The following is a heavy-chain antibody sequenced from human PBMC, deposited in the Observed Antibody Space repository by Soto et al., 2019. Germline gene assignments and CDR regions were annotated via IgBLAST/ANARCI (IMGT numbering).Heavy chain of an antibody. CDR3: AGYENDDLCSFYYYYGMDV. J-gene: IGHJ6*02. V-gene: IGHV1-18*01. CDR1: GYTFTSYG. CDR2: ISAYNGNT. D-gene: IGHD3-3*01. Sequence: QVQLVQSGAEVKKPGASVKVSCKASGYTFTSYGISWVRQAPGQGLEWMGWISAYNGNTNYAQKLQGRVAMTTANSTSRAYMELRRLRCDDTAVYYYAGYENDDLCSFYYYYGMDVWGQGTTVTVSS.